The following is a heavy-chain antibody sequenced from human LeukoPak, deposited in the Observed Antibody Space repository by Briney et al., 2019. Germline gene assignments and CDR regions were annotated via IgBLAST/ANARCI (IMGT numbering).Heavy chain of an antibody. CDR3: ARGRTYYDSSGYYYAPAPFDY. Sequence: KSSETLSLTCAVYGGFFSGYYWSWIRQPPGKGLEWIGEINHSGSTNYNPSLKSRVTISVDTSKNQFSLKLSSVTAADTAVYYCARGRTYYDSSGYYYAPAPFDYWGQGTLVTVSS. CDR2: INHSGST. CDR1: GGFFSGYY. J-gene: IGHJ4*02. V-gene: IGHV4-34*01. D-gene: IGHD3-22*01.